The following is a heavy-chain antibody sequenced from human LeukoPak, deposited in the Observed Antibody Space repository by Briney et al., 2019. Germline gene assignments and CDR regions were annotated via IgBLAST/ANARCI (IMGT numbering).Heavy chain of an antibody. CDR3: ARAITIFGVVIIDY. D-gene: IGHD3-3*01. J-gene: IGHJ4*02. CDR2: IYTSGST. V-gene: IGHV4-4*07. Sequence: ARIYTSGSTNYNPSLKSRVTMSVETSKNQFSLKLSSVTAADTAVYYCARAITIFGVVIIDYWGQGTLVTVSS.